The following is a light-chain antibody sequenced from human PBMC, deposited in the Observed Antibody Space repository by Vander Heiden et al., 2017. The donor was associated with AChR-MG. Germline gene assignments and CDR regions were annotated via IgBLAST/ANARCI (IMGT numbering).Light chain of an antibody. CDR2: EGS. CDR1: SSDVGSYNL. CDR3: CSYAGSSTLV. Sequence: QSALTQPASVSGSPGQSITISCTGTSSDVGSYNLVSWYQQHPGKAPKLMIYEGSKRPSGVSNRFSGSKSGNTASLTISGLQAEDEADYYCCSYAGSSTLVFGGGTKLNFL. J-gene: IGLJ3*02. V-gene: IGLV2-23*01.